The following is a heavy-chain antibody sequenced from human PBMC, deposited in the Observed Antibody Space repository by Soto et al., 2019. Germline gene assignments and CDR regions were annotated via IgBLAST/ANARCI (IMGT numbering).Heavy chain of an antibody. D-gene: IGHD6-13*01. CDR2: IWYDGSNK. V-gene: IGHV3-33*01. CDR1: GFTFSSYG. Sequence: GGSLRLSCAASGFTFSSYGMHWVRQAPGKGLEWVAVIWYDGSNKYYADSVKGRFTISRDNSKNTLYLQMNSLRAEDTAVYYCARDSPPLCSSWYKEGFRYYYYGMDVWGQGTTVTVSS. CDR3: ARDSPPLCSSWYKEGFRYYYYGMDV. J-gene: IGHJ6*02.